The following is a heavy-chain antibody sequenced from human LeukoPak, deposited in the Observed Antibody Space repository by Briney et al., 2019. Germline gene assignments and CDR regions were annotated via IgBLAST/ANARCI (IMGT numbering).Heavy chain of an antibody. D-gene: IGHD2-2*01. CDR3: ARDREGYCSSTSCYPSNRFDP. J-gene: IGHJ5*02. CDR1: GGTFSSYA. V-gene: IGHV1-69*06. Sequence: GASVKVSCKASGGTFSSYAISWVRQAPGQGLEWMGGIIPIFGTANYAQKFQGRVTITADKSTSTAYMELSSLRSEDTAVYYCARDREGYCSSTSCYPSNRFDPWGQGTLVTVSS. CDR2: IIPIFGTA.